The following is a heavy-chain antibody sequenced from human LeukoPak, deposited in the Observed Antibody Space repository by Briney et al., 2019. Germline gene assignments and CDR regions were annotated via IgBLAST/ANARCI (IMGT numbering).Heavy chain of an antibody. Sequence: PGGSLRLSCAASGFTFSSYAMSWVRQAPGEGLEWVSAISGGGGSTYYADSVKGRFTISRDNSKNTLYLQMNSLRAEDTAVYYCAKDLDYGDYVRGDAFDIWGQGTMVTVSS. CDR1: GFTFSSYA. V-gene: IGHV3-23*01. D-gene: IGHD4-17*01. CDR2: ISGGGGST. J-gene: IGHJ3*02. CDR3: AKDLDYGDYVRGDAFDI.